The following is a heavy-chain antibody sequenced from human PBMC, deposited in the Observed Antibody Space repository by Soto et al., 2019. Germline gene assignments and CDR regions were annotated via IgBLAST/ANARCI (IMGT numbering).Heavy chain of an antibody. CDR2: IIPIFGTA. V-gene: IGHV1-69*13. J-gene: IGHJ6*02. CDR3: ERGEMTYYYDSRPFHGMDV. D-gene: IGHD3-22*01. CDR1: GGTFSSYA. Sequence: ASVKVSCKASGGTFSSYAISWVRQAPGQGLEWMGGIIPIFGTANYAQKFQGRVTITADESTSTAYMELSSLRSEDTAVYYCERGEMTYYYDSRPFHGMDVWGQGTTVTVSS.